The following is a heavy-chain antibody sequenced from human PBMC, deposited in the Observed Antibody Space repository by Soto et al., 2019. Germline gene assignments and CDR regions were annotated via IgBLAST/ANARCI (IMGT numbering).Heavy chain of an antibody. CDR1: GFTFNNYA. J-gene: IGHJ4*02. V-gene: IGHV3-23*01. D-gene: IGHD6-13*01. CDR3: AKHGPQYSSSLTHY. CDR2: ISCGGDTT. Sequence: EVQLLESGGGLVQPGESLRLSCAGSGFTFNNYAMTWVRQAPGKGPEWVAAISCGGDTTYYADSVKGRFTISRDNSKKTLYVQMTSLRAEDTAVYYCAKHGPQYSSSLTHYWGQGTLVTVSS.